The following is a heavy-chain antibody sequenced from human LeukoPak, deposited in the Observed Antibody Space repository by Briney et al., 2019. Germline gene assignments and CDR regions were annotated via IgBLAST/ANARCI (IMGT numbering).Heavy chain of an antibody. CDR1: GFTFSSYS. Sequence: PGGSLRLSCAASGFTFSSYSMNWVRQAPGKGLEWVSSISSSSSYIYYADSVKGRFTISRDNAKNSLYLQMNSLRAEDTAVYYCARVASTMVRGQYYFDYWGQGTLVTVSS. CDR3: ARVASTMVRGQYYFDY. J-gene: IGHJ4*02. D-gene: IGHD3-10*01. CDR2: ISSSSSYI. V-gene: IGHV3-21*01.